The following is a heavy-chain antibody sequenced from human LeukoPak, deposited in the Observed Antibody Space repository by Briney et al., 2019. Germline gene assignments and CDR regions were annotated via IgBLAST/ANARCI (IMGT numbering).Heavy chain of an antibody. CDR2: IKSKTDGGTT. V-gene: IGHV3-15*01. Sequence: GGSLRLSCAASGFTFSNAWVSWVRQAPGKGLEWVGRIKSKTDGGTTDYAAPVKGRFTISRDDSKNTLYLQMNSLKTEDTAVYYCTTDLLLWFWDSISTWGQGTLVTVSS. J-gene: IGHJ5*02. CDR3: TTDLLLWFWDSIST. CDR1: GFTFSNAW. D-gene: IGHD3-10*01.